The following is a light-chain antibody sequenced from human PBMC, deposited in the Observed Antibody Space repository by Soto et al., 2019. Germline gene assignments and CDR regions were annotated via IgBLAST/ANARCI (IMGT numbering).Light chain of an antibody. V-gene: IGKV1-5*01. J-gene: IGKJ1*01. CDR2: DAS. Sequence: DIQMTQSPSTLSASVGDRVTITCRASQSISSWLAWYQQKPGKAPKLLIYDASSLESGVPLRFSGSGSGTEFTLTISSLQPDDFATDYCQQYNSYPLTFGQGTKVEIK. CDR1: QSISSW. CDR3: QQYNSYPLT.